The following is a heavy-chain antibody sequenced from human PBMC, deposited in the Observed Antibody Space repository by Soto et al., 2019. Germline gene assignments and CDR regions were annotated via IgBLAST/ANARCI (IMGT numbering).Heavy chain of an antibody. V-gene: IGHV3-21*01. CDR1: GFTFSSYS. D-gene: IGHD3-10*01. J-gene: IGHJ6*03. Sequence: GGSLRLSCAASGFTFSSYSMNWVRQAPGKGLEWVSSISSSSSYIYYADSVKGRFTISRDNAKNSLYLQMNSLRAEDTVVYYCARLITMVRGVHYYMDVWGKGTTVTVSS. CDR3: ARLITMVRGVHYYMDV. CDR2: ISSSSSYI.